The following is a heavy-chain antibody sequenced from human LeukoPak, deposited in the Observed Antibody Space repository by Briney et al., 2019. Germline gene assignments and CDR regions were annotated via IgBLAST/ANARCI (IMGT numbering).Heavy chain of an antibody. J-gene: IGHJ6*02. D-gene: IGHD4-17*01. CDR2: ISAYNGNT. V-gene: IGHV1-18*01. CDR3: ARDVPYGDYGGYYYYGMDV. Sequence: ASVKVSCKASGYTFTSYGISWVRQAPGQGLEWMGWISAYNGNTNYAQKLQGRVTMTTDTSTSTAYMELRSLRSDDTAVYYCARDVPYGDYGGYYYYGMDVWGQGTTVTVSS. CDR1: GYTFTSYG.